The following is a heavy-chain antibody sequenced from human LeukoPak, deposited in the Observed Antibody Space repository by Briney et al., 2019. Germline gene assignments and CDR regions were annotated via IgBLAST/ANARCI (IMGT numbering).Heavy chain of an antibody. CDR2: ISGSGGST. D-gene: IGHD6-13*01. V-gene: IGHV3-23*01. CDR3: AKSDSPYSSSWYPWGY. CDR1: GFTFSSYA. Sequence: GGSLRLSCAASGFTFSSYAMSWVRQAPGKGLEWVSAISGSGGSTYYADSVKGRFTISRDNSKNTLYLQMNSLRAEDTAVYYCAKSDSPYSSSWYPWGYWGQGALVTVSS. J-gene: IGHJ4*02.